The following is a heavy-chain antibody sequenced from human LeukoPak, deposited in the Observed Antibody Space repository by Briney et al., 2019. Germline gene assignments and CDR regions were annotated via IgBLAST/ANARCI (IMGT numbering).Heavy chain of an antibody. Sequence: SETLSLTCTVSGGSISSYYWSWIRQPPGKGLEWIGYIYYSGSTNYNPSLKSRVTISVDTSKNQFSLKLSSVTAADTAVYYCARAPPRWAYGDYLWWFDPWGQGTLVTVSS. CDR1: GGSISSYY. D-gene: IGHD4-17*01. CDR3: ARAPPRWAYGDYLWWFDP. CDR2: IYYSGST. J-gene: IGHJ5*02. V-gene: IGHV4-59*12.